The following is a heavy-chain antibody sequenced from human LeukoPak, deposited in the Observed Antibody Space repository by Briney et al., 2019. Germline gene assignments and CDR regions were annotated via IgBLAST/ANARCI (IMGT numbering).Heavy chain of an antibody. D-gene: IGHD3-9*01. Sequence: GASVTVSCKASGYTFTSYGISWVRQAPGQGLEWMGWISAYNGNTNYAQKLQGRVTMTADTSTSTAYMELRSLRSDDTAVYYCARVTSYYGILTGYPGMGYYYGMDVWGQGTTVTVSS. CDR3: ARVTSYYGILTGYPGMGYYYGMDV. J-gene: IGHJ6*02. CDR2: ISAYNGNT. V-gene: IGHV1-18*01. CDR1: GYTFTSYG.